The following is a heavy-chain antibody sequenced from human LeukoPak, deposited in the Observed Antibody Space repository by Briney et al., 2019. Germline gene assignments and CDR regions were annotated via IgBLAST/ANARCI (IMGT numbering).Heavy chain of an antibody. V-gene: IGHV1-69*06. CDR3: AIGDYDSSGYYYQSLAYYFDY. Sequence: SVKVSCKASGYIFTGYYMHWVRQAPGQGLEWMGGIIPIFGTANYAQKFQGRVTITADKSTSTAYMELSSLRSEDTAVYYCAIGDYDSSGYYYQSLAYYFDYWGQGTLVTVSS. D-gene: IGHD3-22*01. CDR1: GYIFTGYY. CDR2: IIPIFGTA. J-gene: IGHJ4*02.